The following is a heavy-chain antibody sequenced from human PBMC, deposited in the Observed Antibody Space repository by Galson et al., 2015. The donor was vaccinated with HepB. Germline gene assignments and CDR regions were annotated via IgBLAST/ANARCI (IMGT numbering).Heavy chain of an antibody. CDR3: ARESYRWGGDYVQRDDAFDI. CDR1: GYTFTSYA. CDR2: INTNTGNP. J-gene: IGHJ3*02. D-gene: IGHD4-17*01. Sequence: SVKASCKASGYTFTSYAMNWVRQAPGQGLEWMGWINTNTGNPTYAQGFTGRFVFSLDTSVSTAYLQISSLKAEDTAVYYCARESYRWGGDYVQRDDAFDIWGQGTMVTVSS. V-gene: IGHV7-4-1*02.